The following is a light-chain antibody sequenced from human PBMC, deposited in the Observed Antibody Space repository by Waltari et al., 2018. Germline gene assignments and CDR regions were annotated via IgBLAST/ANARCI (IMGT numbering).Light chain of an antibody. CDR2: GAS. V-gene: IGKV1-39*01. CDR1: QSINVY. CDR3: QQSYKTPYT. J-gene: IGKJ2*01. Sequence: DIQMTQYPSSLSASVGDRVSISCRASQSINVYVDWYQQKPGKAPKLLIYGASTLQSGVPSRFSGSGSGTDFTLTISSLQPEDFASYYCQQSYKTPYTFGQGTKLEF.